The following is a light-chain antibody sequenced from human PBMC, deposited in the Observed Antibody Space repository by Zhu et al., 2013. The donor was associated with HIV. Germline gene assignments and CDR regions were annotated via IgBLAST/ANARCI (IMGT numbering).Light chain of an antibody. V-gene: IGLV2-14*01. Sequence: QSALTQPASVSGSPGQSITISCTGTSADIGTYNFVSWYQHHPGKAPKVLIYDVSYRPSDVSNHFSGSKSGNTASLTISGLQAEDEADYYCSSYTSTNTLVFGTGTKVTVL. CDR2: DVS. CDR1: SADIGTYNF. J-gene: IGLJ1*01. CDR3: SSYTSTNTLV.